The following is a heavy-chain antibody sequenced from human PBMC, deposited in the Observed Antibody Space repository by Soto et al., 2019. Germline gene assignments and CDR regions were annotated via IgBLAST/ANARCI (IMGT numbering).Heavy chain of an antibody. V-gene: IGHV1-8*01. CDR2: MNPNSGNT. CDR3: ASEGVMGMDV. Sequence: VSVKVSCKASGYTFTSYDINWVRQATGQGLEWMGWMNPNSGNTAYAQKFQGRVTMTRNTSISTAYMELSSLRSEDTAVYYCASEGVMGMDVWDQGTTVTVSS. J-gene: IGHJ6*02. CDR1: GYTFTSYD. D-gene: IGHD3-16*01.